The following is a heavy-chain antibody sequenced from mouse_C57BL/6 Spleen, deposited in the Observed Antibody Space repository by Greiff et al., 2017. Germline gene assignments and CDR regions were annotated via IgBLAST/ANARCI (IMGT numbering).Heavy chain of an antibody. CDR1: GFTFSDYG. CDR2: ISSGSSTI. CDR3: AREKDYGWFAY. V-gene: IGHV5-17*01. J-gene: IGHJ3*01. Sequence: EVQRVESGGGLVKPGGSLKLSCAASGFTFSDYGMHWVRQAPETGLEWVAYISSGSSTIYYADTVKGRFTISRDNAKNTLFLQMTSLRSEDTAMYYCAREKDYGWFAYWGQGTLVTVSA. D-gene: IGHD2-4*01.